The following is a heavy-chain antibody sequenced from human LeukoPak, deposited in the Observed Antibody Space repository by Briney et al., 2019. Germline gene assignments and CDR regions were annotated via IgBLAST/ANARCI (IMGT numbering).Heavy chain of an antibody. D-gene: IGHD3-3*01. CDR2: ISSDGSNR. V-gene: IGHV3-30*04. CDR3: ARDQKFYEFWSGYSG. J-gene: IGHJ4*02. Sequence: GGSLRLSCAASGLTFSYYDMHWVRQAPGKGLEGVAVISSDGSNRYYADSVKGRFTISRDNSNNTLYLQMNSLRAEDTAVYYCARDQKFYEFWSGYSGWGQGTLVAVSS. CDR1: GLTFSYYD.